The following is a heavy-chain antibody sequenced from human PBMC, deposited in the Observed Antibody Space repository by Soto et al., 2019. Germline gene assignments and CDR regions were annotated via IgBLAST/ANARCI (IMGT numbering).Heavy chain of an antibody. J-gene: IGHJ6*02. V-gene: IGHV3-30-3*01. CDR2: ISHDGSNR. CDR3: ARVGLNNRWTEGLDV. D-gene: IGHD1-1*01. CDR1: GFTFSGYA. Sequence: QVQLVESGGGVVQPGRSPRLSCAASGFTFSGYAMHWVRQAPGKGLEWVAFISHDGSNRHNADSVKGRFTISRDNSKKTLYLQMNRLRPEDTAVYYCARVGLNNRWTEGLDVWCHGTTVTVSS.